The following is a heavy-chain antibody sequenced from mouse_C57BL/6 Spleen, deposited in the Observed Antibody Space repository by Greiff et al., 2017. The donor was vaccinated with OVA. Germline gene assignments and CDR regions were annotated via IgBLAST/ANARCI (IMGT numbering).Heavy chain of an antibody. V-gene: IGHV1-82*01. CDR1: GYAFSSSW. D-gene: IGHD1-1*01. CDR2: IYPGDGDT. Sequence: VKLMESGPELVKPGASVKISCKASGYAFSSSWMNWVKQRPGKGLEWIGRIYPGDGDTNYNGKFKGKATLTADKSSSTAYMQLSSLTSEDSAAYFCAREGLLRSWFAYWGQGTLVTVSA. CDR3: AREGLLRSWFAY. J-gene: IGHJ3*01.